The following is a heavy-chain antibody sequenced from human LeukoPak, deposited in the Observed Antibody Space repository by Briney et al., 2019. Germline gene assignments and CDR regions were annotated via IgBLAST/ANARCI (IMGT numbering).Heavy chain of an antibody. J-gene: IGHJ5*02. CDR2: IYTSGST. Sequence: SETLSLTCTVSGGSISSYYWSWIRQPPGKGLEWIGYIYTSGSTNYNPPLKSRVTISVDTSKNQFSLKLSSVTAADTAVYYCARQTDDYGDYVFDPWGQGTLVTVSS. CDR3: ARQTDDYGDYVFDP. CDR1: GGSISSYY. V-gene: IGHV4-4*09. D-gene: IGHD4-17*01.